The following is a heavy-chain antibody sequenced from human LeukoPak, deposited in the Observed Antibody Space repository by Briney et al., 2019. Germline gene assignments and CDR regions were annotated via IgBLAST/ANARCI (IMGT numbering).Heavy chain of an antibody. J-gene: IGHJ4*02. D-gene: IGHD3-9*01. CDR2: INHSGST. CDR1: GGSFSGYY. Sequence: SPSETLSLTCAVYGGSFSGYYWSWLRQPPGKGLEWIGEINHSGSTNYNPSLKSRVTISVDTSKNQFSLKLSPVTAADTAVYYCARGRPVLRYFGKGAFDYWGQGTLVTVSS. V-gene: IGHV4-34*01. CDR3: ARGRPVLRYFGKGAFDY.